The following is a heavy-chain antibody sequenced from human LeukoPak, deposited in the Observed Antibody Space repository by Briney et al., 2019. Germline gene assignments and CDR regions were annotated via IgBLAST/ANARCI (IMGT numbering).Heavy chain of an antibody. CDR2: INTDGSST. Sequence: GGSLRLSCAASGFTFSDYWMDWVRQAPGKGLVWVSRINTDGSSTTYADSVKGRFTISRDNAKNTLYLQMNSLRADDTALYYCARGLNYFHYWGQGTLATVSS. J-gene: IGHJ4*02. V-gene: IGHV3-74*01. D-gene: IGHD5/OR15-5a*01. CDR3: ARGLNYFHY. CDR1: GFTFSDYW.